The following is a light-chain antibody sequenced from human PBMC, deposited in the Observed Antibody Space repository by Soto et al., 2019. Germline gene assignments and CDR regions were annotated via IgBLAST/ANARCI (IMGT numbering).Light chain of an antibody. CDR2: GAS. J-gene: IGKJ1*01. Sequence: EIVMRQSPATLSVSPGETATLSCRASQSLSSHLAWYQHKPGQAPRLLIYGASTRATGIPARFSGSGSGTGFTLTISSLQSEDFAVYYCQQYSNWPRTFGQGTKVEIK. CDR1: QSLSSH. V-gene: IGKV3-15*01. CDR3: QQYSNWPRT.